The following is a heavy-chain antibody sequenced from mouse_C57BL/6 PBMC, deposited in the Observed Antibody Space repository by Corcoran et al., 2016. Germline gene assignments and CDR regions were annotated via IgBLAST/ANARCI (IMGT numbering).Heavy chain of an antibody. J-gene: IGHJ1*03. D-gene: IGHD3-1*01. CDR3: ARSTGSLYWYFDV. CDR2: INPNNGGT. Sequence: EVQLQQSGPELVKPGASVKISCKASGYTFTDYYMNWVKQSHGKSLEWIGDINPNNGGTSYNQKFKGKATLTVDKSSSTAYMELRSLTSEDSAVYYCARSTGSLYWYFDVWGTGTTVTVSS. V-gene: IGHV1-26*01. CDR1: GYTFTDYY.